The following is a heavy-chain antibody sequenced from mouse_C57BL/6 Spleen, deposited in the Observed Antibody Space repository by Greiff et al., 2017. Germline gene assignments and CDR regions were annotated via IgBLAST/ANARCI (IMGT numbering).Heavy chain of an antibody. D-gene: IGHD1-1*01. V-gene: IGHV1-82*01. CDR1: GYAFSSSW. CDR2: IYPGDGDT. J-gene: IGHJ2*01. Sequence: QVQLKESGPELVKPGASVKISCKASGYAFSSSWMNWVKQRPGTGLEWIGRIYPGDGDTNYNGKFKGKATLTADKSSSTAYMQLSSLTSEDSAVYFCASHYYGSSYGDDWGQGTTLTVSS. CDR3: ASHYYGSSYGDD.